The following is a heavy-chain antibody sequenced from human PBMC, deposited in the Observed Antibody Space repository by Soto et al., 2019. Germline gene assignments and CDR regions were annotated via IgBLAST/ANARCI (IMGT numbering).Heavy chain of an antibody. J-gene: IGHJ5*02. Sequence: QLQLQESCPALVKPSETLSLTCTVSGGSISSSSYYWGWIHQPPGKGLEWIGSIYYSGSTYYNPSLKSRVTISVDTPKNQFSLKLSSVTAADTAVYYCASPLGHQRLYWFDPWGQGTLVTVSS. CDR2: IYYSGST. CDR1: GGSISSSSYY. V-gene: IGHV4-39*01. CDR3: ASPLGHQRLYWFDP. D-gene: IGHD2-2*02.